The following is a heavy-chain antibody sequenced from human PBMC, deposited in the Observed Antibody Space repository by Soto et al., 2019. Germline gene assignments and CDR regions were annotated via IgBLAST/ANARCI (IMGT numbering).Heavy chain of an antibody. Sequence: GASVKVCCKASGYTFTSYGINWVRQATGQGLEWMGWMNPNSGNTGYAQKFQGRVTMTRNTSISTAYMELSSLRSEDTAVYYCARAWSYYGSGSPAKNPYYYYYMDVWGKGTTVTVSS. CDR2: MNPNSGNT. V-gene: IGHV1-8*01. J-gene: IGHJ6*03. D-gene: IGHD3-10*01. CDR3: ARAWSYYGSGSPAKNPYYYYYMDV. CDR1: GYTFTSYG.